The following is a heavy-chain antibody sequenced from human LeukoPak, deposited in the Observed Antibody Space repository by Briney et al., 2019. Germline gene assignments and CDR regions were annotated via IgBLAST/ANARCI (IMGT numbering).Heavy chain of an antibody. CDR1: GGSISSSNW. CDR3: ARDIKVTIFGVVIMRYFDY. D-gene: IGHD3-3*01. CDR2: IYHSGST. J-gene: IGHJ4*02. Sequence: SETLSLTCIVSGGSISSSNWWSWARQPPGKGLEWIGEIYHSGSTNYNPSLKSRVTISVDKSKNQFSLKLSSVTAADTAVYYCARDIKVTIFGVVIMRYFDYWGQGTLVTVSS. V-gene: IGHV4-4*02.